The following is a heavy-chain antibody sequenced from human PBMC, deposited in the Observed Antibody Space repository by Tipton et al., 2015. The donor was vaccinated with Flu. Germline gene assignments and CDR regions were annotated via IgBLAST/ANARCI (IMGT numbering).Heavy chain of an antibody. J-gene: IGHJ5*02. D-gene: IGHD2-2*01. CDR3: ARLVPAAVAVWGWFDP. CDR1: GYTFTSYG. CDR2: ISAYNGNT. Sequence: QLVQSGAEVKKPGASVKVSCKASGYTFTSYGISWVRQAPGQGLEWMGWISAYNGNTNYAQKLQGRVTMTTDTSTSTAYMELRSLRSGATAVYCYARLVPAAVAVWGWFDPWGQGTLVTVSS. V-gene: IGHV1-18*01.